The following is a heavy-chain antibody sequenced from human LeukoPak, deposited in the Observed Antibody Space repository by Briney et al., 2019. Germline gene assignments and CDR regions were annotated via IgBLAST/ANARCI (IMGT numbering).Heavy chain of an antibody. J-gene: IGHJ4*01. CDR1: GYSISSGYY. CDR3: ARYYRFGFGDQVGFDY. V-gene: IGHV4-38-2*01. CDR2: IYHSGST. D-gene: IGHD3-10*01. Sequence: SETLTLTCAVSGYSISSGYYWGWIRQPPGKGLEWSGSIYHSGSTYYNPSLKSRVTISVDTSKNQFSLKLSSVTAADTAVYYCARYYRFGFGDQVGFDYWGKGTLVPVSS.